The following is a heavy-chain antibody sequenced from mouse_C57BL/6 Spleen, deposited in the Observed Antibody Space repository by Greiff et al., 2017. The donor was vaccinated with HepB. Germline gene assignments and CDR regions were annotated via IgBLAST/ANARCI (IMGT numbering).Heavy chain of an antibody. Sequence: VKVVESGAELARPGASVKLSCKASGYTFTSYGISWVKQRTGQGLEWIGEIYPRSGNTYYNEKFKGKATLTADKSSSTAYMELRSLTSEDSAVYFCARGGGLGYWGQGTTLTVSS. CDR3: ARGGGLGY. V-gene: IGHV1-81*01. J-gene: IGHJ2*01. CDR1: GYTFTSYG. CDR2: IYPRSGNT. D-gene: IGHD3-1*01.